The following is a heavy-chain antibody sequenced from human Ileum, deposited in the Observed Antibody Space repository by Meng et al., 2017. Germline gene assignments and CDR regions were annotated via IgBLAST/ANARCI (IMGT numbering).Heavy chain of an antibody. D-gene: IGHD3-10*01. CDR1: GSTFRTSW. CDR2: IKPDGSVK. V-gene: IGHV3-7*01. J-gene: IGHJ6*02. Sequence: GGSLRPSCAAFGSTFRTSWMNWVRQSPGKGLEWVANIKPDGSVKSYVDSVKGRFTISRDNAKNSLSLKMNSLRAEDTAVYYCGIALVREPIKDYYYDMDVWGQGTTVTVSS. CDR3: GIALVREPIKDYYYDMDV.